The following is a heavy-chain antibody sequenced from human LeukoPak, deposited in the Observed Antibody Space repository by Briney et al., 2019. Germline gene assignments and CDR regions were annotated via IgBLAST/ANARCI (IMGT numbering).Heavy chain of an antibody. J-gene: IGHJ4*02. CDR3: ARDLQASRGYFDY. Sequence: SVKVSCKASGGTFSSYAISWVRQAPGQGLEWMGRIIPIFGTSNYAQKFQGRVTITTDESTSTAYMELSSLRSEDTAVYYCARDLQASRGYFDYWGQGTLVTVSS. CDR1: GGTFSSYA. CDR2: IIPIFGTS. V-gene: IGHV1-69*05. D-gene: IGHD3-10*01.